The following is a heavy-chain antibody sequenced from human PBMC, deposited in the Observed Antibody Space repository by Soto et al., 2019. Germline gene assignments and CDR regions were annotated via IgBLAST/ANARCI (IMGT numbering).Heavy chain of an antibody. Sequence: QVQLVESGGGVVQPGKSLRLSCAASAFTFSTYAMHWVRQAPGKGLEWVAVISFDGTNKYYADSVKGRFTISRDNSKNTLNLQMDSLRPEDTAVYYCAKAQIAYCYSSSCYSYFQHWGQGTLVTVSS. CDR1: AFTFSTYA. CDR3: AKAQIAYCYSSSCYSYFQH. CDR2: ISFDGTNK. J-gene: IGHJ1*01. D-gene: IGHD2-2*01. V-gene: IGHV3-30*18.